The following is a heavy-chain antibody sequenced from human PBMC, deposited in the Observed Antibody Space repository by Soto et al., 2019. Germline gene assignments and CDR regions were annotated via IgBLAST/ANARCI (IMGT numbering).Heavy chain of an antibody. V-gene: IGHV1-18*01. CDR2: ISAYNGNT. J-gene: IGHJ5*02. CDR1: GYTFTSYG. CDR3: ARVLGIVLVPALYNWFDP. D-gene: IGHD2-2*03. Sequence: QVQLVQSGAEVKKPGASVKVSCKASGYTFTSYGISWVRQAPGQGLEWMGWISAYNGNTNYAQKLQGRVTMTTDTSTSTDYMELRSLRSDDTAVYYCARVLGIVLVPALYNWFDPWGQGTLVTVSS.